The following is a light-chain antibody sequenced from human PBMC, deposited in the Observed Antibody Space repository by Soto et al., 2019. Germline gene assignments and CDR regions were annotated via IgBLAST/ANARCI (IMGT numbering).Light chain of an antibody. V-gene: IGKV3-11*01. J-gene: IGKJ3*01. CDR3: QYRSNWPQRIP. Sequence: EIVLTQSPATLSLAPGERATLSGRASQSVSSYLAWYQQKPGQALSRLIYDASNRAIGIPARFSGSGSGTDFTLTISSLEPEDSAVYHCQYRSNWPQRIPFAPGTNVDIK. CDR2: DAS. CDR1: QSVSSY.